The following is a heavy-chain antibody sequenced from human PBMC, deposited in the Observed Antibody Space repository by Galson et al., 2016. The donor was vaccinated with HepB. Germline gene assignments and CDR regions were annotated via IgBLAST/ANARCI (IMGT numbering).Heavy chain of an antibody. V-gene: IGHV3-23*01. CDR2: ISTDGGRT. D-gene: IGHD3-22*01. CDR1: GVPFIKYA. CDR3: ARGSGYSGRYFQH. J-gene: IGHJ1*01. Sequence: SLRLSCAASGVPFIKYAMSWVRQAPGRGLEWVSAISTDGGRTYYADSVKGRFTISRDNSKDTLYLQMNSLRAEDTAVYYCARGSGYSGRYFQHWGQGTLVTVSS.